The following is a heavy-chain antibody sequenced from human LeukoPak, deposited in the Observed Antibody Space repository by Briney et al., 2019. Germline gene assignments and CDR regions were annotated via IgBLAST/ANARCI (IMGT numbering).Heavy chain of an antibody. CDR3: ARTHYYYDSSGYYWFWFDP. CDR1: GDSISSSNW. V-gene: IGHV4-4*02. J-gene: IGHJ5*02. CDR2: IYHSGNT. Sequence: EPSETLSLTCAVSGDSISSSNWWSWVRQPPGKGLEWIGEIYHSGNTNYNPPLKSRVTISLDKSKNQFSLKLNSVTAADTAVYYCARTHYYYDSSGYYWFWFDPWGQGTLVTVSS. D-gene: IGHD3-22*01.